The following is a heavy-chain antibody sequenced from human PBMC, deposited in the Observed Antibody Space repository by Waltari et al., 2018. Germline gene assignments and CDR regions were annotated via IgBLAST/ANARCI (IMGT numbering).Heavy chain of an antibody. CDR3: ARDNSIDDLNWWFDP. J-gene: IGHJ5*02. V-gene: IGHV1-46*01. D-gene: IGHD1-1*01. Sequence: QAQLEQSATEVKKTGASVKLSCKAAGYSFTDYFMHWLRRVPVQVREWRGIINPTGTWTAYADNFQGRLSLARDTSTQTDYMELSSLTSEDTALYYCARDNSIDDLNWWFDPWGQGTLVTVSS. CDR2: INPTGTWT. CDR1: GYSFTDYF.